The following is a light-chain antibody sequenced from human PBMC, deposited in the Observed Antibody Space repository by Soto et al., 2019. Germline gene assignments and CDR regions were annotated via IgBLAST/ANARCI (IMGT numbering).Light chain of an antibody. CDR3: QLRINGRT. CDR2: HSS. CDR1: QSVSSY. J-gene: IGKJ4*01. V-gene: IGKV3-11*01. Sequence: EIVLTQSPATLSLSPGERATLSCRASQSVSSYLAWYQQKPGQAPRLLIYHSSTRATGSPARFSGSGSGTDFTLTISSLDPEDFAVYYCQLRINGRTFGGGTKVESK.